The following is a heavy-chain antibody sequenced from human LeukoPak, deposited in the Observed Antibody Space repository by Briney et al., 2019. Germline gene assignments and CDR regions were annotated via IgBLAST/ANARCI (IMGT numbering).Heavy chain of an antibody. V-gene: IGHV3-48*01. CDR2: ISSSSSTI. D-gene: IGHD3-10*01. CDR3: ARGAGAYFDY. Sequence: GGSLRLSCAASGFTFSSYSMNWVRQAPGEGLEWVSYISSSSSTIYYADSVKGRFTISRDNAKNSLYLQMNSLRAEDTAVYYCARGAGAYFDYWGQGTLVTVSS. CDR1: GFTFSSYS. J-gene: IGHJ4*02.